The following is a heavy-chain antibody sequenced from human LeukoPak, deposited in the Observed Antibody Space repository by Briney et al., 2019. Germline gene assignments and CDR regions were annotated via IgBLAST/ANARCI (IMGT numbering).Heavy chain of an antibody. CDR1: GFTFSSYW. CDR2: IKQDGSET. CDR3: ARTYYYASGSYWP. Sequence: GGSLRLSCAASGFTFSSYWMSWVRHAPGKGLEWVANIKQDGSETYYVDSVKGRFTISRDNAKNSLYLQMSSLRAEDTAVYYCARTYYYASGSYWPWGQGTLVTVSS. D-gene: IGHD3-10*01. V-gene: IGHV3-7*03. J-gene: IGHJ4*02.